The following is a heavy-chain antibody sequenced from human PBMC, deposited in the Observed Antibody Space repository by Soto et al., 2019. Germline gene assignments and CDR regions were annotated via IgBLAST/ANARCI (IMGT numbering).Heavy chain of an antibody. CDR3: ARSQGSSTSLEIYYYYYYGMDV. V-gene: IGHV1-69*01. Sequence: QVQLVQSGAEVQKPGSSVKVSCKASGGTFSSYAISWVRQAPGQGLEWMGGIIPISDTTNYAQKFQGRVTITADESTSTAYMELCSLRSEDTAVYYCARSQGSSTSLEIYYYYYYGMDVWGQGTTVTVSS. D-gene: IGHD2-2*01. CDR2: IIPISDTT. CDR1: GGTFSSYA. J-gene: IGHJ6*02.